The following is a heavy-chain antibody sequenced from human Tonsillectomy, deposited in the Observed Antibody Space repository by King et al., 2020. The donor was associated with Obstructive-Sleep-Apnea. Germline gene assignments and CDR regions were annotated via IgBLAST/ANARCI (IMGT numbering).Heavy chain of an antibody. Sequence: VQLVESGGGVVQPGKSLRLSCAASGFTFSNFPIHWVRQAPGKGLEWLAVISYDGGNKYYADSVKGRFTISRDNSKKTLYLQMNSLRGEDTAVYYCATGLPSSGWSDPGYWGQGTLVTVSS. CDR2: ISYDGGNK. CDR3: ATGLPSSGWSDPGY. J-gene: IGHJ4*02. V-gene: IGHV3-30-3*01. D-gene: IGHD6-19*01. CDR1: GFTFSNFP.